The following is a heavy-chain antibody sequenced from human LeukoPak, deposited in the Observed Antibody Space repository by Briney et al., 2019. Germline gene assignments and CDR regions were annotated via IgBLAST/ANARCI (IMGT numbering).Heavy chain of an antibody. V-gene: IGHV3-9*01. CDR3: AKDIGSTGWYLGN. CDR2: ISWNSVSI. CDR1: GFTFDDYA. Sequence: PGGSLRLSCAASGFTFDDYAMHWVRQAPGKGLEWVSGISWNSVSIAYADSVKGRFTISRDNAKNSLYLEMNSLRTDGTALYYCAKDIGSTGWYLGNWGQGTLVTVSS. J-gene: IGHJ4*02. D-gene: IGHD2-2*01.